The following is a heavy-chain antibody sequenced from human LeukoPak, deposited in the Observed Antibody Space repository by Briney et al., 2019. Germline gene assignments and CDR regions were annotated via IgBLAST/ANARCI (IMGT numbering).Heavy chain of an antibody. J-gene: IGHJ4*02. Sequence: ASXKVSCKASGYTFTGYYMHWVRQAPGQGREGMGRINPNSGGTNYAQKFQGRVTITRDTSISTAYMELSRLRSDDTAVYYCARGSTYYYDSSGYYRDYWGQGTLVTVSS. CDR3: ARGSTYYYDSSGYYRDY. CDR2: INPNSGGT. CDR1: GYTFTGYY. D-gene: IGHD3-22*01. V-gene: IGHV1-2*06.